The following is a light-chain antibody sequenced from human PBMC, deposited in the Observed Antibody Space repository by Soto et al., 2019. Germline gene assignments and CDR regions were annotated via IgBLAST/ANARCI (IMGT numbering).Light chain of an antibody. Sequence: DIVMTESPDWRAVSLGETATINCKSSQSLLYTSNNKNYLAWYQQKLGQPPKLLIYWASTRESGVPDRFSGSGSGTDFTLTISSLQAEDVAVYYCQQYYSSPLTFGGGTKVDIK. J-gene: IGKJ4*01. V-gene: IGKV4-1*01. CDR2: WAS. CDR3: QQYYSSPLT. CDR1: QSLLYTSNNKNY.